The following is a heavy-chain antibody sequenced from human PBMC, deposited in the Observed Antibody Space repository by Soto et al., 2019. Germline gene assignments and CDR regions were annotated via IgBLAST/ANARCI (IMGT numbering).Heavy chain of an antibody. CDR1: GGTFSSYT. CDR3: ARGAGYSGYDT. D-gene: IGHD5-12*01. Sequence: QVQLVQSGAEVKKPGSSVKVSCKASGGTFSSYTISWVRQAPGQGLEWMGRIIPILGIANYAQKFQGRVTITADKATSTAYMELSSLRSEDTAVYYCARGAGYSGYDTWGQGTLVTVSS. CDR2: IIPILGIA. V-gene: IGHV1-69*02. J-gene: IGHJ5*02.